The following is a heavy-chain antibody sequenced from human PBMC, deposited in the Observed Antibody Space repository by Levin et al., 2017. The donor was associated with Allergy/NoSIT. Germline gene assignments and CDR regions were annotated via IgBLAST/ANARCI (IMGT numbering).Heavy chain of an antibody. J-gene: IGHJ3*02. CDR2: INPNSGGT. CDR1: GYTFTGYY. CDR3: ARVYDSSGYYFISDDAFDI. D-gene: IGHD3-22*01. Sequence: GESLKISCKASGYTFTGYYIHWVRQAPGQGLEWMGWINPNSGGTNCAQKFQVRVTMTRDTSINTAYMELSRLRSDDTAVYYCARVYDSSGYYFISDDAFDIWGQGTMVTVSS. V-gene: IGHV1-2*02.